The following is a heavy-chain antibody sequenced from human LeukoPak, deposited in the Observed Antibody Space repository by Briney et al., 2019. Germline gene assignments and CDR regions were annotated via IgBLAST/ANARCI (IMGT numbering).Heavy chain of an antibody. D-gene: IGHD3-3*01. CDR3: ARDRSPQGITIFGVVISHMDV. CDR1: GFTFSSYA. V-gene: IGHV3-30-3*01. CDR2: ISYDGSNK. Sequence: PGRSLRLSCAASGFTFSSYAMHWVRQAPGKGLEWVAVISYDGSNKYYADSVKGRFTISRDNSKNTLYLQMNSLRAEDTAVYYCARDRSPQGITIFGVVISHMDVWGQGTTDTVSS. J-gene: IGHJ6*02.